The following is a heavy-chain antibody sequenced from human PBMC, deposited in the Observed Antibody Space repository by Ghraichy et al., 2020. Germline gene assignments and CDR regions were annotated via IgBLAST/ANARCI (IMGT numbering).Heavy chain of an antibody. CDR2: IYYSGST. CDR3: ASEGSGWFSASRSSWFDP. V-gene: IGHV4-59*01. D-gene: IGHD6-19*01. CDR1: GGSISSYD. J-gene: IGHJ5*02. Sequence: SETLSLTCTGSGGSISSYDWSWIRQPPGKGLEWIGYIYYSGSTNYNPSLKSRVTISVDTSKNQFSLKLSSVTTADTAVYYCASEGSGWFSASRSSWFDPWSQRTLVTLSS.